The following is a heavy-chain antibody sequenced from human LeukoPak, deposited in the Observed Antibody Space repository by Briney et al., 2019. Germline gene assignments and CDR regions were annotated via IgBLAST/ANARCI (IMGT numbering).Heavy chain of an antibody. CDR1: GFTFSSYG. CDR2: ISYDGSNK. V-gene: IGHV3-30*03. CDR3: ARGLYYDFWSGYYEDYFDY. Sequence: GGSLRLSCAASGFTFSSYGMHWVRQAPGKGLEWVAVISYDGSNKYYADSVKGRFTISRDNSKNTLYLQMNSLRAEDTAVYYCARGLYYDFWSGYYEDYFDYWGQGTLVTVSS. D-gene: IGHD3-3*01. J-gene: IGHJ4*02.